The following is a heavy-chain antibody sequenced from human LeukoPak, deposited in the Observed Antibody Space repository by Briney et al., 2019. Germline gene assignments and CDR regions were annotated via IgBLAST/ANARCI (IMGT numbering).Heavy chain of an antibody. V-gene: IGHV1-69*04. J-gene: IGHJ4*02. Sequence: GASVKVSCKASGGTFSSYAISWVRQAPGQGLEWMGRIIPILGIANYAQKFQGRVTITADKSTSTAYMELSSLRSEDTAVYYCATGYSSGWVDYWGQGTLVTVSS. CDR3: ATGYSSGWVDY. CDR2: IIPILGIA. D-gene: IGHD6-19*01. CDR1: GGTFSSYA.